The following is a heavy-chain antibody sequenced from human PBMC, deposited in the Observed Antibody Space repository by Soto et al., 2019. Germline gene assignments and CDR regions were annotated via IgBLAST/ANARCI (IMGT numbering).Heavy chain of an antibody. Sequence: SETLSLTCTVSGGSISSYYWSWIRQPPGKGLEWIGYIYYSGSTNYNPSLKSRVTISVDTSKNQFSLKLSSVTAADTAVYYCATHGGSGWYWFDPWGQGTLVTVSS. CDR3: ATHGGSGWYWFDP. CDR2: IYYSGST. D-gene: IGHD6-19*01. CDR1: GGSISSYY. V-gene: IGHV4-59*08. J-gene: IGHJ5*02.